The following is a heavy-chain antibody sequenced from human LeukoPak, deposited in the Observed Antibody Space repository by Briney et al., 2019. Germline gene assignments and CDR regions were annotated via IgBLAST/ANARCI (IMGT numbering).Heavy chain of an antibody. CDR1: GYSISSGYY. J-gene: IGHJ6*03. Sequence: SETLSLTCAVSGYSISSGYYWGWIRQPPGKGLEWIGSIYHSGSTYYNPSLKSRVTISVDTSKNQFSLKLSSVTAADTAVYYCAREFEYSSSKYYYYYMDVWGKGTTVTVSS. V-gene: IGHV4-38-2*02. CDR3: AREFEYSSSKYYYYYMDV. D-gene: IGHD6-6*01. CDR2: IYHSGST.